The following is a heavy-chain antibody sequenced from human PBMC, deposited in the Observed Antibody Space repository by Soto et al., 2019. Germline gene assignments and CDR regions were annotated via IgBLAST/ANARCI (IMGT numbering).Heavy chain of an antibody. D-gene: IGHD3-3*01. CDR2: IYYIGST. V-gene: IGHV4-31*03. CDR1: GGSISRGGYY. Sequence: PSVIMPLTCPGAGGSISRGGYYWSWIRPHPGKGLEWIWYIYYIGSTYYNPSLKSRVTISVDTSKNQFSLKLSSVTAADTAVYYCARDSPSPDHYDFWSGSLEPWFDPWGQGTLVTFSS. CDR3: ARDSPSPDHYDFWSGSLEPWFDP. J-gene: IGHJ5*02.